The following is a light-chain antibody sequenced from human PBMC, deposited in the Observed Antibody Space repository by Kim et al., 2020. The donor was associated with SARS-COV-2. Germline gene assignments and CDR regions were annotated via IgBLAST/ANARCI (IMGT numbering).Light chain of an antibody. V-gene: IGKV3-20*01. CDR3: QQYGSSRS. CDR1: QSVGSNY. J-gene: IGKJ1*01. CDR2: GAS. Sequence: LSPGETATLSCRASQSVGSNYLAWYSQKPGQPPRLLTHGASNRATGIPDRFSGSGSGTDFTLTISRLEPEDFAMYFCQQYGSSRSFGQGTKVDIK.